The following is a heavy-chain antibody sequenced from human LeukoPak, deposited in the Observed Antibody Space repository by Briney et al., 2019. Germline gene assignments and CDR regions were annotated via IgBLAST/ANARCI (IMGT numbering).Heavy chain of an antibody. CDR2: IYHSGST. CDR1: GGSISSSNW. D-gene: IGHD1-26*01. J-gene: IGHJ4*02. CDR3: RRVGEGKNKGGGVDY. Sequence: SGTLSLTCAVSGGSISSSNWWSWVRQPPGKGLEWIGEIYHSGSTNYNPSLKSRVTISVDKSKNQFSLKLSSVTAADTAVYYWRRVGEGKNKGGGVDYWGQGTLVTVSS. V-gene: IGHV4-4*02.